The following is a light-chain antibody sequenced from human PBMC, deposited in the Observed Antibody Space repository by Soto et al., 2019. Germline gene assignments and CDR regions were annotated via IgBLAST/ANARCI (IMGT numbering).Light chain of an antibody. Sequence: DIQMTQSPSTLSASVGDRVTITCRASQSISSYLAWYQQKSGKAPKLLIYKASSLESGVPSRFSGSGSGTEFTLTISSLQPDDFATYYCQQYNSYWTFGQGTRVEIK. CDR2: KAS. CDR3: QQYNSYWT. CDR1: QSISSY. J-gene: IGKJ1*01. V-gene: IGKV1-5*03.